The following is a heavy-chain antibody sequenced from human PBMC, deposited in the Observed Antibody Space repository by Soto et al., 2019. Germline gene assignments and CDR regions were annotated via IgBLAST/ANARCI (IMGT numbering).Heavy chain of an antibody. CDR2: INHSGST. V-gene: IGHV4-34*01. CDR3: ARRAKSYCSSTSCYGAAHYYYYMDV. D-gene: IGHD2-2*01. Sequence: PSETLSLTCAVYGGSFSGYYWSWIRQPPGKGLEWIGEINHSGSTNYNPSLKSRVTISVDTSKNQFSLKLSSVTAADTAVYYCARRAKSYCSSTSCYGAAHYYYYMDVWGKGTTVTVS. J-gene: IGHJ6*03. CDR1: GGSFSGYY.